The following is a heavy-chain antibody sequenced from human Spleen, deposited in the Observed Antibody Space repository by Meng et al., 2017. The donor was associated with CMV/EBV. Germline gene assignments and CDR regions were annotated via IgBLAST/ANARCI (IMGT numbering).Heavy chain of an antibody. CDR3: ARRTRGSGSYGY. D-gene: IGHD3-10*01. CDR1: GGSFSGYX. CDR2: INHSGST. V-gene: IGHV4-34*01. J-gene: IGHJ4*02. Sequence: SETLSPTXAVYGGSFSGYXWSWIRQPPGKGXXXIGEINHSGSTNYNPSLKSRVTISVDTSKNQFSLKLSSVTXXDTAXYYCARRTRGSGSYGYWGQGTLVTVSS.